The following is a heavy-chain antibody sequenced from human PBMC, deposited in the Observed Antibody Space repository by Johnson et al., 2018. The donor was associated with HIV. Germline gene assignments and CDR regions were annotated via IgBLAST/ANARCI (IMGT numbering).Heavy chain of an antibody. CDR3: AKDLDGYNSLDAFDI. J-gene: IGHJ3*02. D-gene: IGHD5-24*01. Sequence: VQLVESGGGVVQPGRSLRLSCAVSGFTFSSYAMHWVRQAPGKGLEWVAVISYHGSNKYYADSVKGRFTISRDNSKNTLYLQMNSLRAEDTAVYYCAKDLDGYNSLDAFDIWGQGTMVTVSS. CDR2: ISYHGSNK. CDR1: GFTFSSYA. V-gene: IGHV3-30-3*01.